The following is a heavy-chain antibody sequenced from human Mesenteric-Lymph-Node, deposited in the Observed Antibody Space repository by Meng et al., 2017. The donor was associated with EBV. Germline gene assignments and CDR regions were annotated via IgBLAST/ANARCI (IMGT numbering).Heavy chain of an antibody. CDR2: VRHTGIT. Sequence: VHLRGSGPGLVKPSGTLSLTCAVSGASISSSNWWTWVRQAPGKGLEWIGEVRHTGITNYNPSLKSRVSMSVDKSQNQFSLKLTSMTAADTAVYYCAVLGKVVIGSDWGQGTLVTVSS. CDR1: GASISSSNW. CDR3: AVLGKVVIGSD. D-gene: IGHD3-10*01. J-gene: IGHJ1*01. V-gene: IGHV4-4*02.